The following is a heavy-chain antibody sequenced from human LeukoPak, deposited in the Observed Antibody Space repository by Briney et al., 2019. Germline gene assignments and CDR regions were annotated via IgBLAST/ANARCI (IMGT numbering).Heavy chain of an antibody. CDR3: ARCYYYDSSGYYQTDFDY. D-gene: IGHD3-22*01. J-gene: IGHJ4*02. CDR2: IDPSDSYT. V-gene: IGHV5-10-1*01. Sequence: GASLKISCKGSGSSFTSYWISWVRPLPGKGLEWMGRIDPSDSYTNYSPSFEGHVTFSADRSINTAYLQWSSLKGSDTAIYYCARCYYYDSSGYYQTDFDYWGQGTLVTVSS. CDR1: GSSFTSYW.